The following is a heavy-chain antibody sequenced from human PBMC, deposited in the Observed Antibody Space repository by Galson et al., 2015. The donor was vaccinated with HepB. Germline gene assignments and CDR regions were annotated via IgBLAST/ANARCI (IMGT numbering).Heavy chain of an antibody. CDR1: GGSFSGYF. Sequence: LRLSCAAAGGSFSGYFMRWGGQAPGGGVEGGSGVTGSGGNRFYADSVKGRFTVSSDNSINTQYLQMNSLRAGDTAVYYCAKDADSGDHGVSDYWGQGTLVSVSP. J-gene: IGHJ4*02. CDR2: VTGSGGNR. CDR3: AKDADSGDHGVSDY. V-gene: IGHV3-23*01. D-gene: IGHD4-17*01.